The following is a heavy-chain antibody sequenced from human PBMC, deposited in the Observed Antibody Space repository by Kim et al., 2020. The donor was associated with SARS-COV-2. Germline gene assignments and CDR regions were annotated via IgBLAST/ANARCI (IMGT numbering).Heavy chain of an antibody. CDR2: INHSGST. D-gene: IGHD3-16*01. CDR3: ARARRLGGASYFDY. J-gene: IGHJ4*02. Sequence: SETLSLTCAVYGGSFSSYYWSWIRQPPGKGLEWMGEINHSGSTNYNPSPKNRVTITVDTSTNQFPLKLSSVTAADTAVYYWARARRLGGASYFDYCGQGTLVTVSS. V-gene: IGHV4-34*01. CDR1: GGSFSSYY.